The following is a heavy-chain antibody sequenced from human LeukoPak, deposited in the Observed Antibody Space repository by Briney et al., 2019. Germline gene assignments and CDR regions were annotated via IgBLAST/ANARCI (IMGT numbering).Heavy chain of an antibody. D-gene: IGHD2-2*01. V-gene: IGHV4-39*07. CDR2: INHSGST. Sequence: SETLSLTCTVSGGSISSSSYYWSWIRQPPGKGLEWIGEINHSGSTNYNPSLKSRVTISVDTSKNQFSLKLSSVTAADTAVYYCARGTGYRSRYCSSTSCRRSIWFDPWGQGTLVTVSS. J-gene: IGHJ5*02. CDR1: GGSISSSSYY. CDR3: ARGTGYRSRYCSSTSCRRSIWFDP.